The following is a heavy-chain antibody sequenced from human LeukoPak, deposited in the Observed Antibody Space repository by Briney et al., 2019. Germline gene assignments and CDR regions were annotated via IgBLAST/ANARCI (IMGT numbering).Heavy chain of an antibody. Sequence: GGSLRLSCAASGLTFTGYAMHWVRQAPGKGLEWMAVISHDGTKKDYADSVKGRFTISRDNSKNTLYLQMNSLRAEDTAVYYCARAASVVGTYALNHWGQGTLVTVSS. V-gene: IGHV3-30*14. D-gene: IGHD6-19*01. CDR2: ISHDGTKK. CDR1: GLTFTGYA. J-gene: IGHJ4*02. CDR3: ARAASVVGTYALNH.